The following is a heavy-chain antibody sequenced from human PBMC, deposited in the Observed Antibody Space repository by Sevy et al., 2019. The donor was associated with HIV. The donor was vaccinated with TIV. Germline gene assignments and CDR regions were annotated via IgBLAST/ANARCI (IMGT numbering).Heavy chain of an antibody. CDR3: ARDAGSSTVWYPGY. D-gene: IGHD6-19*01. V-gene: IGHV3-30*03. CDR2: ISFDGSDK. J-gene: IGHJ4*02. CDR1: GVSFSTHA. Sequence: GGSLRLSCTASGVSFSTHAMHWVRQAPGKGLEWVAVISFDGSDKYYSDSVKCRFTISRNDSKNTLLLQMSSLRAEDTAVYYCARDAGSSTVWYPGYWGQGTLVTVSS.